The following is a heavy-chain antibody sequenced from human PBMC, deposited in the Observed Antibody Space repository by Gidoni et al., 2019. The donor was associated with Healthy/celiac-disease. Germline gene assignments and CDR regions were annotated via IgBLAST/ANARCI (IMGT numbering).Heavy chain of an antibody. V-gene: IGHV3-53*04. CDR1: GFTVSSNY. Sequence: EVQLVESGGGLVQPGGSLGLACAASGFTVSSNYMSWVRQAPGKGLEWVSVIYSGGSTYYADSVKGRFTISRHNSKNTLYLQMNSLRAEDTAVYYCARGAPIGGVDYWGQGTLVTVSS. CDR3: ARGAPIGGVDY. CDR2: IYSGGST. J-gene: IGHJ4*02. D-gene: IGHD5-12*01.